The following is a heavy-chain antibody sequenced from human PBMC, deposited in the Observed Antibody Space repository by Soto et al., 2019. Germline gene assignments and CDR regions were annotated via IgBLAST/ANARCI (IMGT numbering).Heavy chain of an antibody. CDR2: INHRGSS. Sequence: QVQLQQWGAGLLKPSETLSLTCAVNGGSLSGYYWSWIRQSPGKGLEWIGEINHRGSSDYNPSLKSRVTISIDASKNHVTLELTSVTAADTAAYYCARSDNRNSLYGVDVWGQGTAVTVSS. D-gene: IGHD1-7*01. J-gene: IGHJ6*02. V-gene: IGHV4-34*01. CDR3: ARSDNRNSLYGVDV. CDR1: GGSLSGYY.